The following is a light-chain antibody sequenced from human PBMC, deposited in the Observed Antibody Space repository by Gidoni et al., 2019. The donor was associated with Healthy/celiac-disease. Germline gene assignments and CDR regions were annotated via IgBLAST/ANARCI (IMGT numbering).Light chain of an antibody. J-gene: IGKJ4*01. CDR1: QSVSSY. Sequence: EIALTKSPATLSLSPGERATLSCRASQSVSSYLAWYQQTPGQAPRLLIYDASNRATGIPARFSGSGSGTVFTLTISSLEPEDFAVYYCQQRSNWLTFGGGTKVEIK. CDR2: DAS. CDR3: QQRSNWLT. V-gene: IGKV3-11*01.